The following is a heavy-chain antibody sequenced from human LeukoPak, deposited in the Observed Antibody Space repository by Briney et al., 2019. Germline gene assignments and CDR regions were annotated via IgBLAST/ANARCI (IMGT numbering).Heavy chain of an antibody. CDR3: ARARSIVGATGALYNGMDV. J-gene: IGHJ6*02. CDR1: GGTFSSYT. V-gene: IGHV1-69*02. D-gene: IGHD1-26*01. CDR2: IIPMVDIA. Sequence: ASVKVSFTASGGTFSSYTITWVRQAPGQGLEWVGRIIPMVDIANYAQNFQGRVTITADKATSTAYMELTSLRSEDTAVYYCARARSIVGATGALYNGMDVWGQGTTVTVSS.